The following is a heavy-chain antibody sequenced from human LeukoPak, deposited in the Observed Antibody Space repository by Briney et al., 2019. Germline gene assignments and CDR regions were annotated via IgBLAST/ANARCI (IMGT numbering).Heavy chain of an antibody. Sequence: GESLKTSCKGSGYSFTNNWIAWVRQMPGKGLEWMGVIFPGDSDTRYSPSFQGQVTISADKSISTAYLQWSSLKSSDTAMYYCARSPQGTYGMDVWGQGTTVTVSS. CDR2: IFPGDSDT. J-gene: IGHJ6*02. CDR3: ARSPQGTYGMDV. CDR1: GYSFTNNW. V-gene: IGHV5-51*01.